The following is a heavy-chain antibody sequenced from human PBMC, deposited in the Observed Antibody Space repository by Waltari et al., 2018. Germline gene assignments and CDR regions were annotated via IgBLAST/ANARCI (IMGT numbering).Heavy chain of an antibody. CDR2: INGYGDKT. CDR1: GFFFSSHA. V-gene: IGHV3-23*01. D-gene: IGHD3-22*01. J-gene: IGHJ5*02. Sequence: EVQVLESGGDLVQPGGSLRLTCAATGFFFSSHAINWVRQAPGAGMERVSGINGYGDKTYYADSVKGRFTLSRDNSKNTLTLQMNNLRGEDTAIYYCAKAHFYDTSGYIEHWGQGTLVTVSS. CDR3: AKAHFYDTSGYIEH.